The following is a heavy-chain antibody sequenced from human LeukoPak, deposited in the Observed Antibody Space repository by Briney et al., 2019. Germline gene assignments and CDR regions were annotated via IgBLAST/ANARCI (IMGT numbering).Heavy chain of an antibody. CDR3: ARRPGGYFDY. CDR2: IKQDGSEK. CDR1: GFTFSNYW. J-gene: IGHJ4*02. V-gene: IGHV3-7*01. D-gene: IGHD4-23*01. Sequence: PGGSLRLSCAASGFTFSNYWMSWVRQAPGKGLEWVANIKQDGSEKYYVDSVKGRFTISRDNAKNSLYLQMNSLRAEDTAVYYCARRPGGYFDYWGQGTLVTVSS.